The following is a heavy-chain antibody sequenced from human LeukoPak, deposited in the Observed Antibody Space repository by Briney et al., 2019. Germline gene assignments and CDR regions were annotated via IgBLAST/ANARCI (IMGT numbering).Heavy chain of an antibody. CDR1: GGSISSGGYY. CDR3: ARALYFDY. J-gene: IGHJ4*02. V-gene: IGHV4-30-2*01. CDR2: IYHSGST. Sequence: SETLSLTCTVSGGSISSGGYYWSWIRQPPGKGLEWIWYIYHSGSTYYNPSLKSRVTISVDRSKNQFSLKLSSVTAADTAVYYCARALYFDYWGQGTLVTVSS.